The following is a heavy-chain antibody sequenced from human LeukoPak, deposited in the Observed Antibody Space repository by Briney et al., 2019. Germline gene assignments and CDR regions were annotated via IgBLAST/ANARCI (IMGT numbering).Heavy chain of an antibody. J-gene: IGHJ4*02. CDR1: GGTFSSYT. Sequence: SVKVSCKASGGTFSSYTISWVRQAPGQGLEWMGGIIPIFGTANYAQKFQGRVTITTDESTSTAYMELSSLRSEDTAVYYCARGPLPYYYDSSGYTPYYFDYWGQGTLVTVSS. CDR3: ARGPLPYYYDSSGYTPYYFDY. V-gene: IGHV1-69*05. CDR2: IIPIFGTA. D-gene: IGHD3-22*01.